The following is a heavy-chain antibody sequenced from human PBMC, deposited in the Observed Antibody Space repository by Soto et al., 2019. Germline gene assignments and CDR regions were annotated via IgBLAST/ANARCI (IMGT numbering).Heavy chain of an antibody. Sequence: PSETXSLTCTVSAGSISSGGYYWSWIRQHPGKGLEWIGYIYYGGSTYYNPSLKSRVTISVDTSKNQFSLKLSSVTAADTAVYYCARVGGITWFDPWGQGTLVTVSS. D-gene: IGHD3-16*01. CDR3: ARVGGITWFDP. CDR2: IYYGGST. CDR1: AGSISSGGYY. V-gene: IGHV4-31*03. J-gene: IGHJ5*02.